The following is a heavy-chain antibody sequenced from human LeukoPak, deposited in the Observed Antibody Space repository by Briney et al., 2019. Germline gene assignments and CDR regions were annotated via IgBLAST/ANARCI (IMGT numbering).Heavy chain of an antibody. CDR3: ARGHLGYCSSTSCSTLRDYYYYYMDV. J-gene: IGHJ6*03. CDR1: GGTFSSYA. V-gene: IGHV1-69*05. Sequence: SVKVSCKASGGTFSSYAISWVRQAPGPGIEWMGGIIPIFGTANYAQKFQGRVTITTDESTSTAYMELSSLRSEDTAVYYCARGHLGYCSSTSCSTLRDYYYYYMDVWGKGTTVTVSS. CDR2: IIPIFGTA. D-gene: IGHD2-2*01.